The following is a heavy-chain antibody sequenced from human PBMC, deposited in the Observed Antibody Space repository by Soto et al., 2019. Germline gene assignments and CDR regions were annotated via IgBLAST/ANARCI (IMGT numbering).Heavy chain of an antibody. CDR1: GGSISSSDNY. CDR3: ARDLRRTIFGVVTNWFDP. V-gene: IGHV4-39*07. D-gene: IGHD3-3*01. Sequence: TLSLTCSVSGGSISSSDNYWGWIRQPPGKGLEWIGTIYFAGNIYYNPSLKSRVTISIDTSKNQFSLKLSSVTAADTAVYYCARDLRRTIFGVVTNWFDPWGQGTLVTVSS. CDR2: IYFAGNI. J-gene: IGHJ5*02.